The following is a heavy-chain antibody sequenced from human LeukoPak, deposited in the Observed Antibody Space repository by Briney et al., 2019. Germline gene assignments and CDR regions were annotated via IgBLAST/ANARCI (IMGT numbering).Heavy chain of an antibody. CDR3: VGDPDYGGYSRFDY. Sequence: GGSLRLSCAASGFTFSTYWMHWVRQAPGKGLVWVSRIKGDESSTIYADSVKGRFTISRDNDKNTLYLQMNSLRGEDTAVYYCVGDPDYGGYSRFDYWGQGTLVTVSS. D-gene: IGHD4-23*01. CDR1: GFTFSTYW. V-gene: IGHV3-74*01. CDR2: IKGDESST. J-gene: IGHJ4*02.